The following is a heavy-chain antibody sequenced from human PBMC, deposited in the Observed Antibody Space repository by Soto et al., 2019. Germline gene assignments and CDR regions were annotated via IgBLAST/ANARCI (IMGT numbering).Heavy chain of an antibody. V-gene: IGHV3-30-3*01. CDR1: GFTFSNYA. CDR3: ARVGYSYGQNDY. Sequence: QVQLVESGGGVVQPGRSLRLSCAASGFTFSNYAMHWVRQAPGKGLQWVAVITYDGSSKYYADSVKGRFTISRDNSKSTLYLQMNSLRDEDTAVYYCARVGYSYGQNDYWGQGTLVTVSS. D-gene: IGHD5-18*01. CDR2: ITYDGSSK. J-gene: IGHJ4*02.